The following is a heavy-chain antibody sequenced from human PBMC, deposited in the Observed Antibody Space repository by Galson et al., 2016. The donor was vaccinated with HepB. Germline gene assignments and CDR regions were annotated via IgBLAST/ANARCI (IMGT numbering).Heavy chain of an antibody. J-gene: IGHJ4*02. CDR2: ISYDGTDK. V-gene: IGHV3-30*18. D-gene: IGHD3-22*01. CDR3: AKDGAHYYESSGYWHYFDQ. CDR1: GFTFRSFG. Sequence: SLRLSCAASGFTFRSFGMHWVRQAPGKGLEWMAFISYDGTDKYYVDSVKGRFTISRDNSKNTLYLQMDSLRADDMAVYYCAKDGAHYYESSGYWHYFDQWGQGTLVTVSS.